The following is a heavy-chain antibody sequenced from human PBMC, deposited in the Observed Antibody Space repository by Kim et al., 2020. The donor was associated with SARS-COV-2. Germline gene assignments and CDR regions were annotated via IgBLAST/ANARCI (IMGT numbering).Heavy chain of an antibody. Sequence: ADTVKGRFTISRDNSKNTLYLQMNSLRAEDTAVYYCARDQIATAGTGFDYWGQGTLVTVSS. V-gene: IGHV3-30*01. D-gene: IGHD6-13*01. CDR3: ARDQIATAGTGFDY. J-gene: IGHJ4*02.